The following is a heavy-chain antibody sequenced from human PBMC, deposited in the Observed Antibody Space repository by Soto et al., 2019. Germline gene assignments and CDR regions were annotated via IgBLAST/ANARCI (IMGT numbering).Heavy chain of an antibody. V-gene: IGHV3-7*04. J-gene: IGHJ4*02. CDR1: ESTVRRDW. CDR2: TNQDGSEK. Sequence: EVHLVESGGGLVQTGGSLRLSCAISESTVRRDWMNWVRQAPGKGLEWVAHTNQDGSEKYYVDSVKGRFTITRDNAKNPRYLQMNSLRVGDTAMYYFSGGVGDAFWGQGTLVTVSS. CDR3: SGGVGDAF. D-gene: IGHD1-26*01.